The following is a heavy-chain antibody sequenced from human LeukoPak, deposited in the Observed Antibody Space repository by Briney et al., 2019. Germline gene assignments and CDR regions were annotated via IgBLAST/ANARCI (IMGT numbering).Heavy chain of an antibody. CDR2: IIPIFGTP. D-gene: IGHD3-22*01. Sequence: GASVKVSCKASGGSFTTYAISWVRQAPGQGLEWMGGIIPIFGTPKYAQRFQGRVTITADDSTSAAYMELSSLRSEDTAVYYCARGRSITMIVVDNDAFDIWGQGTMVTVSS. CDR3: ARGRSITMIVVDNDAFDI. V-gene: IGHV1-69*01. J-gene: IGHJ3*02. CDR1: GGSFTTYA.